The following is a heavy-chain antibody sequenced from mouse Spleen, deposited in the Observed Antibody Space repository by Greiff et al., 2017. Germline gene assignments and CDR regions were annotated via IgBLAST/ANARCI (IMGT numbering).Heavy chain of an antibody. Sequence: VQLQQSGAELVMPGASVKLSCKASGYTFTSYWMHWVKQRPGQGLEWIGEIDPSDSYTNYNQKFKGKATLTVDKSSSTAYMQLSSLTSEDSAVYYCARTARAAWFAYWGQGTLVTVSA. V-gene: IGHV1-69*01. CDR3: ARTARAAWFAY. D-gene: IGHD3-2*01. CDR1: GYTFTSYW. CDR2: IDPSDSYT. J-gene: IGHJ3*01.